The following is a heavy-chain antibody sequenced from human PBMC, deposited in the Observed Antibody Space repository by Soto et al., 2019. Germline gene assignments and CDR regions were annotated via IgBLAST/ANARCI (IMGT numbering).Heavy chain of an antibody. Sequence: QVQLQESGPGLVKPSQTLSLTCTVSGGSISSGGYYWSWIRQHPGKGLEWIGYLYYSGSTYYNPSLKSRVTISVDTSKNQFSLTLRSVTAAATAVYYCARDREVLRFLEWSRGYYYYGMDVWVQGTTVTVSS. CDR1: GGSISSGGYY. V-gene: IGHV4-31*03. CDR2: LYYSGST. D-gene: IGHD3-3*01. CDR3: ARDREVLRFLEWSRGYYYYGMDV. J-gene: IGHJ6*02.